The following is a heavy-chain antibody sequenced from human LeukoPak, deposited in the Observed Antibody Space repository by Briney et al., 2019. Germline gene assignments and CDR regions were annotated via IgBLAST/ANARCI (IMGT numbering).Heavy chain of an antibody. CDR2: ISAYNGNT. CDR3: ARDPRVVGSSGYFPEYFQH. CDR1: GYTFTGYF. D-gene: IGHD3-22*01. Sequence: ASVKVSCKASGYTFTGYFIHWVRQAPGQGLEWMGWISAYNGNTNYAQKLQGRVTMTTDTSTSTAYMELRSLRSDDTAVYYCARDPRVVGSSGYFPEYFQHWGQGTLVTVSS. J-gene: IGHJ1*01. V-gene: IGHV1-18*04.